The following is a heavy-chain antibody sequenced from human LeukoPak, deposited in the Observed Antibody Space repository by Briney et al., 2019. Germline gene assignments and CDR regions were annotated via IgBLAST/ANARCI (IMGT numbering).Heavy chain of an antibody. J-gene: IGHJ4*02. CDR1: GFTFSSYW. Sequence: GGSLRLSCAASGFTFSSYWMSWVRQAPGKGLEWVANIKQDGSEKYYADSVKGRFTISRDNAKNSLYLQMNSLRAEDTAVYYCARDIPPYYYGSGSYYDYWGQGTLVTVSS. D-gene: IGHD3-10*01. CDR3: ARDIPPYYYGSGSYYDY. CDR2: IKQDGSEK. V-gene: IGHV3-7*01.